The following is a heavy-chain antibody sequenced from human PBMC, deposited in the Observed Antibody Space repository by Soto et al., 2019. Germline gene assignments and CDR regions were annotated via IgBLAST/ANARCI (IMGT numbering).Heavy chain of an antibody. J-gene: IGHJ6*02. V-gene: IGHV1-69*13. CDR1: GGTVSSYA. CDR2: IIPIFGTA. Sequence: GASGKVCCKASGGTVSSYAISWLRQAPGQGLEWMGGIIPIFGTANYAQKFQGRVTITADESTSTAYMELSSLRSEDTAVYYCARIGGSYYYGMDVWGQGTTVTVSS. D-gene: IGHD3-16*01. CDR3: ARIGGSYYYGMDV.